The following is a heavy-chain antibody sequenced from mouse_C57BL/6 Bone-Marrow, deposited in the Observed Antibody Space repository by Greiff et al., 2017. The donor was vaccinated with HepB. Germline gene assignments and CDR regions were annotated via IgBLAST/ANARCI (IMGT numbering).Heavy chain of an antibody. D-gene: IGHD1-1*01. Sequence: VKRVESGPGLVQPSQSLSITCTVSGFSLTSYGVHWVRQSPGKGLEWLGVIWSGGSTDYNAAFISRLSISKDNSKSQVFFKMNSLQADDTAIYYCARNYYGSRRYFDYWGQGTTLTVSS. V-gene: IGHV2-2*01. CDR3: ARNYYGSRRYFDY. CDR2: IWSGGST. CDR1: GFSLTSYG. J-gene: IGHJ2*01.